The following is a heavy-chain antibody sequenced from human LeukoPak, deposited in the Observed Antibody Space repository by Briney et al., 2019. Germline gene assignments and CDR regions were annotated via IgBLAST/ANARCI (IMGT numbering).Heavy chain of an antibody. CDR1: GYTLTELS. V-gene: IGHV1-24*01. CDR3: ATATYSYDRYFDY. Sequence: ASVKVSCKVSGYTLTELSMHWVRQAPGKGLEWMGGFDPEDGETIYAQKFQGRVTMTEDTSTDTAYMELSSLRSEDTAVYHCATATYSYDRYFDYWGQGTLVTVSS. CDR2: FDPEDGET. J-gene: IGHJ4*02. D-gene: IGHD5-18*01.